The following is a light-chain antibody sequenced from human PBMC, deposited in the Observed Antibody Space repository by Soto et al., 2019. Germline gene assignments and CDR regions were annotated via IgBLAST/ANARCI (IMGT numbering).Light chain of an antibody. V-gene: IGKV3-15*01. CDR1: PSVSSN. J-gene: IGKJ2*01. Sequence: EIVMTQSPATLSVSPGERATLSFRASPSVSSNLAWYQQKPGQAPRLLIYGASTRATGIPARFSGSGSGTEFTLTISSLQSEDFAVYYCQQYNNWPPYTFGQGTKLEIK. CDR3: QQYNNWPPYT. CDR2: GAS.